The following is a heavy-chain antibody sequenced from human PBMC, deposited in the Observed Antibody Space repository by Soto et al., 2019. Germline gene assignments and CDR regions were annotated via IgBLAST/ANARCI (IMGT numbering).Heavy chain of an antibody. CDR3: ARHILITILGYYYGMDG. J-gene: IGHJ6*01. CDR1: GFTFSSYA. CDR2: IIGSGGSA. D-gene: IGHD3-9*01. V-gene: IGHV3-23*01. Sequence: GGSLRLSCAASGFTFSSYAMSWVRQAPGKGLESVSTIIGSGGSANYADSVKGRFTISRDSSKNTLYLQMNSLRADDTAVYYCARHILITILGYYYGMDGWGQGTTVTVSS.